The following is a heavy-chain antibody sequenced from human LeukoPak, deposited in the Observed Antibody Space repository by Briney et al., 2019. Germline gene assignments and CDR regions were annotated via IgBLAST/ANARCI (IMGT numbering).Heavy chain of an antibody. CDR3: APVGLLWFGELGY. D-gene: IGHD3-10*01. J-gene: IGHJ4*02. V-gene: IGHV3-33*03. CDR2: IWNDGSKK. CDR1: GFTFSNYG. Sequence: GGSLRLSCAASGFTFSNYGMHWVRQAPGKGLEWVAVIWNDGSKKNDADSVKGRFTISRDNAKNSLYLQMNSLRAEDTAVYYCAPVGLLWFGELGYWGQGTLVTVSS.